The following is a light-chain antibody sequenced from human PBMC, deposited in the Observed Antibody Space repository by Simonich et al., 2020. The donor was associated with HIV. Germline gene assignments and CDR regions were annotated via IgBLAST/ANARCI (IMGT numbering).Light chain of an antibody. CDR1: QSILYSSNNKNY. Sequence: DIVMTQSPDSLAVSLGERATINCKSSQSILYSSNNKNYLTWYQQKPGQPPKLLMYWASTRESGVPDRFSGSGSGTDFTLTISSLQPEDFAIYYCQQANSFPPAFGGGTKVEIK. CDR3: QQANSFPPA. CDR2: WAS. J-gene: IGKJ4*01. V-gene: IGKV4-1*01.